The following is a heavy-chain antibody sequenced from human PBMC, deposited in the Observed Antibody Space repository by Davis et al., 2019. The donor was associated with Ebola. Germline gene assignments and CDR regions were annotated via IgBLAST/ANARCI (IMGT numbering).Heavy chain of an antibody. J-gene: IGHJ4*02. V-gene: IGHV4-34*01. CDR1: GGSFSGYY. CDR3: ARDLSGYYFDY. CDR2: INHSGST. D-gene: IGHD3-22*01. Sequence: MPGGSLRLSCAVYGGSFSGYYWSWIRQPPGKGLEWIGEINHSGSTNYNPSLKSRVTISVDKSKNQFSLKLSSVTAADTAVYYCARDLSGYYFDYWGQGTLVTVSS.